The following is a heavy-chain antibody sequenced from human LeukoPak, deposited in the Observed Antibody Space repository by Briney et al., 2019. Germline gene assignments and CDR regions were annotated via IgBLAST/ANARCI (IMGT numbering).Heavy chain of an antibody. J-gene: IGHJ6*02. CDR1: GYTFTNYI. CDR2: INAVNGNT. V-gene: IGHV1-3*01. D-gene: IGHD3-16*01. CDR3: AGVVTRLREGDYYYDLDV. Sequence: ASVKVSCKASGYTFTNYIIHWVRQAPGQGLEWMGWINAVNGNTEYPQKFQGRVTNTRDTSASTAYMDLSSLRSGDTAVYYCAGVVTRLREGDYYYDLDVWGQGTTVTVSS.